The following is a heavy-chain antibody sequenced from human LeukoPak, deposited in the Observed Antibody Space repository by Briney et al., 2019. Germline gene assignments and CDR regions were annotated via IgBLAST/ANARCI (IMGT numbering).Heavy chain of an antibody. CDR1: GGSISTYY. D-gene: IGHD6-19*01. CDR3: ARFKRAGGWSYFDY. J-gene: IGHJ4*02. V-gene: IGHV4-59*01. CDR2: IYNSGST. Sequence: PSETLSLTCTVSGGSISTYYWSWIRQPPGEGLEWIGHIYNSGSTNYSPSLKSRVAISVDTSKNQFSLKLSSVTAADTAVYYCARFKRAGGWSYFDYWGQGTLVTVSS.